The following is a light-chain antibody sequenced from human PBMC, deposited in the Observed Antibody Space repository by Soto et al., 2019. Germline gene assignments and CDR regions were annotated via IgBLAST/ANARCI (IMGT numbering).Light chain of an antibody. J-gene: IGLJ1*01. Sequence: QSVLTQPASVSGSPGQSITISCTGTSSDVGGYNYVSWYQQHPGKAPTLMIYDVRNRPSGVSNRFSGSKSVNTASLTIAGRQAEDEADYYCSSYTTGSSYVFGTGTKVTVL. V-gene: IGLV2-14*01. CDR2: DVR. CDR3: SSYTTGSSYV. CDR1: SSDVGGYNY.